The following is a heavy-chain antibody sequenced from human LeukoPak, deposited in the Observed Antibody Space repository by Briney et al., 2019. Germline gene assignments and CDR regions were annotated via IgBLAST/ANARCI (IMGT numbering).Heavy chain of an antibody. Sequence: SETLSLTRTVSGDSMSRYYWNWIRQPPGKGLEWIGYISQKGSINYNPSLNSRVTISLDTSKNQFSLKLSSVTAADTAVYYCASLSGGVGARRFDYWGQGTLVTVSS. D-gene: IGHD1-26*01. CDR2: ISQKGSI. CDR1: GDSMSRYY. V-gene: IGHV4-59*08. CDR3: ASLSGGVGARRFDY. J-gene: IGHJ4*02.